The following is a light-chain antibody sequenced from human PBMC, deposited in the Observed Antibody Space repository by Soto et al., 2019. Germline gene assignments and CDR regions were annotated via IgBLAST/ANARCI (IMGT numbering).Light chain of an antibody. J-gene: IGLJ2*01. CDR3: QMWDGSSDHVL. CDR1: NIGSKN. Sequence: SYELTQPPSVSVAPGKTARITCGGDNIGSKNVHWYQQRPGHAPVLVIYYDSDRPSVMPEQCSGCNYGNTATLTISRVEDGEEDDDYCQMWDGSSDHVLFGGGTKLTVL. V-gene: IGLV3-21*04. CDR2: YDS.